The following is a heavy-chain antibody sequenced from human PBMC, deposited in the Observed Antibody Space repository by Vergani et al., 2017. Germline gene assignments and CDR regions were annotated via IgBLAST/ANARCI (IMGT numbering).Heavy chain of an antibody. J-gene: IGHJ5*02. Sequence: QVQLQQWGAGLLKPSETLSLTCAVYGGSFSGYYWSWIRQPPGKGLEWIGSIYYSGSTYYNPSLKSRVTISVDTSKNQFSLKLSSVTAADTAVYYCARGYKYSSGPLAWFDPWGQGTLVTVSS. D-gene: IGHD6-19*01. V-gene: IGHV4-34*01. CDR2: IYYSGST. CDR3: ARGYKYSSGPLAWFDP. CDR1: GGSFSGYY.